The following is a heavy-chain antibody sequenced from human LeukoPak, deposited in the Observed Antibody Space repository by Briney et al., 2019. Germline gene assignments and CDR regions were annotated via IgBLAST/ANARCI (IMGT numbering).Heavy chain of an antibody. CDR1: GFTFSSYA. V-gene: IGHV3-23*01. D-gene: IGHD1-26*01. Sequence: GGSLRLSCAASGFTFSSYAMSWVRQAPGKGLEWVPAISGSGSSTYYADSVKGRFTISRDNSKNTLYLQMNSLRAEDTAVYYCAKGDKVGATDLTFDYWGQGTLVTVSS. CDR3: AKGDKVGATDLTFDY. J-gene: IGHJ4*02. CDR2: ISGSGSST.